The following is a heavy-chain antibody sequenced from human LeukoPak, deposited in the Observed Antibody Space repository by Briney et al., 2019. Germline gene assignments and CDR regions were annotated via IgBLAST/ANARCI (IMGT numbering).Heavy chain of an antibody. CDR1: VYTFTGYY. CDR3: ARVSIGSPGTTVFSSTDAFDI. Sequence: ASVKVSCKASVYTFTGYYMHWVRQAPGQGLEWMGWINPNSGGTNYAQKFQGRVTMTRDTSISTAYMELSRLRSDDTAVYYCARVSIGSPGTTVFSSTDAFDIWGQGTMVTVSS. V-gene: IGHV1-2*02. D-gene: IGHD4-11*01. CDR2: INPNSGGT. J-gene: IGHJ3*02.